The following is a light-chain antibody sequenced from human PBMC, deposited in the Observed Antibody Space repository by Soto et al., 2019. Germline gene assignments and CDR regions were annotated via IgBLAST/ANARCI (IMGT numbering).Light chain of an antibody. V-gene: IGLV2-14*01. CDR2: EVS. Sequence: QSALTQPASVSGSPGQSITISCTGTSGDVGGYYYVSWYQQLPGKAPKLMISEVSNRPSGVSNRFSGSKSGNTASLTISGLQAEDEAEYYCISYTAGGTIFGTGTKLTVL. CDR1: SGDVGGYYY. CDR3: ISYTAGGTI. J-gene: IGLJ1*01.